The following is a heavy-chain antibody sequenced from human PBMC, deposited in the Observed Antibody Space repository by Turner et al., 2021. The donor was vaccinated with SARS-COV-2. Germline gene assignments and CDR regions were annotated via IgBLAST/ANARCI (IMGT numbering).Heavy chain of an antibody. V-gene: IGHV3-30*04. J-gene: IGHJ6*02. CDR3: ARESVATMVYDGMDV. D-gene: IGHD5-12*01. CDR1: GFTFSSYA. Sequence: QVQLVESGGGVVQPGRSLRLSCAASGFTFSSYAMHWVRQAPGKGREWVAGISYDGSNKYYADSVKGRFTISRDNSKNTLYLQMNSLRAEDTAVYYCARESVATMVYDGMDVWGQGTTVTVSS. CDR2: ISYDGSNK.